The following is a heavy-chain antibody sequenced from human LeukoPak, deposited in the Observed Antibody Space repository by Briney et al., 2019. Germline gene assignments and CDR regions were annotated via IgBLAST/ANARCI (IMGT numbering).Heavy chain of an antibody. CDR3: AREEDYGTDY. D-gene: IGHD4/OR15-4a*01. Sequence: GGSLRLSCAASGFTFSSYAMHWVRQAPGKGLEWVAVISYDGSNKYYADSVKGRFTISRDNSKNTLYLQMNSLRAEDTAVYYCAREEDYGTDYWGQGTLVTVSS. CDR2: ISYDGSNK. J-gene: IGHJ4*02. CDR1: GFTFSSYA. V-gene: IGHV3-30*04.